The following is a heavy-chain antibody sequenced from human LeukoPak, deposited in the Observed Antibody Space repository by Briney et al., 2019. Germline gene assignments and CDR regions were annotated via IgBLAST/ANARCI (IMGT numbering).Heavy chain of an antibody. D-gene: IGHD6-13*01. CDR3: ARQTGYSSSWSFDY. CDR2: IYYSGST. V-gene: IGHV4-59*08. Sequence: SETLSLTCTVSGGSIRSYYWSWIRQPPGKGLEWIGYIYYSGSTNYNPSLKSRVTITVDTSKNQSSLKLSSVTAADPAVEYWARQTGYSSSWSFDYWGQGTLVTVSS. J-gene: IGHJ4*02. CDR1: GGSIRSYY.